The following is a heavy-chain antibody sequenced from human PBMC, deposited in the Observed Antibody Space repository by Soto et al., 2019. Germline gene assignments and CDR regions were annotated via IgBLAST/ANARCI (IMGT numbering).Heavy chain of an antibody. V-gene: IGHV3-11*01. Sequence: QVQLVESGGGLVKPGGSLRLSCAASGFTFSDYYMSWIRQAPGKGLEWVSYISSSGSTIYYEDSVKGRFTISRDNAKNSLYLQMNSMRAEDTAVYYCARYGGLKMSTVTTSGEYYYYYYGMDVWGQGTRVTVSS. CDR1: GFTFSDYY. J-gene: IGHJ6*02. CDR2: ISSSGSTI. D-gene: IGHD4-17*01. CDR3: ARYGGLKMSTVTTSGEYYYYYYGMDV.